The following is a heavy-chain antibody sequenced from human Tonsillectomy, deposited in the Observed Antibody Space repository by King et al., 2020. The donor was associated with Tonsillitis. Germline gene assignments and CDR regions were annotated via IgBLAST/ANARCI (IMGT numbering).Heavy chain of an antibody. CDR3: AKDRVVGTTWIFFAY. Sequence: VQLVESGGGLVQPGGSLRLSCAASGFTFSSYAMSWVRQAPGKGLDWVSAISGSGGSTYYADSVKGRFTIARDNSKNTLYLQMNSLRAEYTAVYYCAKDRVVGTTWIFFAYWGQGTLVTVSS. J-gene: IGHJ4*02. D-gene: IGHD1-26*01. CDR1: GFTFSSYA. CDR2: ISGSGGST. V-gene: IGHV3-23*04.